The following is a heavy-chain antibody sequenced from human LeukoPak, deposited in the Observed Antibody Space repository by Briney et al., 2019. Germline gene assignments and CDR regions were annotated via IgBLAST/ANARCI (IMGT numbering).Heavy chain of an antibody. Sequence: SETLSLTCTVSGGSISSGGYYWSWIRQHPGKGLEWIGYIYYSGSTYYNPSLKSRVTISVDTSKNQFSLKLSSVTAADTAVYYCARSDYGDYVKWYFDLWGRGTLVTVSS. D-gene: IGHD4-17*01. CDR3: ARSDYGDYVKWYFDL. CDR1: GGSISSGGYY. V-gene: IGHV4-31*03. J-gene: IGHJ2*01. CDR2: IYYSGST.